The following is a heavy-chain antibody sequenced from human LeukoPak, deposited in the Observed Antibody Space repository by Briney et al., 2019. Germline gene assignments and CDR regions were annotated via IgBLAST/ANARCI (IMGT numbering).Heavy chain of an antibody. CDR1: GFTFSSYG. CDR3: AKEIVVYSSGWPFDY. CDR2: IRYDGSNK. V-gene: IGHV3-30*02. J-gene: IGHJ4*02. D-gene: IGHD6-19*01. Sequence: GGSLRLSCAASGFTFSSYGMHWVRQAPGKGLEWVAFIRYDGSNKYYADSVKGRFTISRDNSKNTLYLQMNSPRAEDTAVYYCAKEIVVYSSGWPFDYWGQGTLVTVSS.